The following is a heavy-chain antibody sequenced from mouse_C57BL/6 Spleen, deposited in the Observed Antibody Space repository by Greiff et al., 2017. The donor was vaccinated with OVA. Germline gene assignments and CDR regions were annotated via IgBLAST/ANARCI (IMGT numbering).Heavy chain of an antibody. CDR1: GFTFSSYA. D-gene: IGHD1-1*01. J-gene: IGHJ3*01. CDR2: ISDGGSYT. Sequence: EVQLVESGGGLVKPGGSLKLSCAASGFTFSSYAMSWVRQTPEKRLEWVATISDGGSYTYYPDNVKGRFTISRDNAKNNLYLQMSHLKAEDAAMYYYARGAFMTTVVAKDWFADWGQGTLVTVSA. CDR3: ARGAFMTTVVAKDWFAD. V-gene: IGHV5-4*01.